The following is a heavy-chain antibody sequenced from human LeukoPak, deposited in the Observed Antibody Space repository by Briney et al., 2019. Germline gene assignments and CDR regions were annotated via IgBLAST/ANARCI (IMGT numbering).Heavy chain of an antibody. V-gene: IGHV1-18*01. CDR2: ISAYNGNT. Sequence: ASVKVSCKASGYTFTNYGISWVRQAPGQGLEWMGWISAYNGNTNYAQKLQGRVTMTTDTSTATAYMELRSLNSDDTAVYFCARDFFSYDGTENHFEDTFDIWGQGTMVTVSS. J-gene: IGHJ3*02. D-gene: IGHD3-22*01. CDR3: ARDFFSYDGTENHFEDTFDI. CDR1: GYTFTNYG.